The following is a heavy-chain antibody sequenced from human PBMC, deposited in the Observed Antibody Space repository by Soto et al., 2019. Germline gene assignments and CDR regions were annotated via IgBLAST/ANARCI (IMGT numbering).Heavy chain of an antibody. D-gene: IGHD3-3*01. J-gene: IGHJ5*02. V-gene: IGHV3-23*01. Sequence: EVQLLESGGGLVQPGGSLRLSCAASEFTFSSYAMSWVRQAPGKGLEWVSTISGSGGSTYYADSVRGRFTISRDNSKNTLYLQMNSLRAEDTAVYYCAKASSHDFRSGYPWFDPWGQGTLVTVSS. CDR2: ISGSGGST. CDR3: AKASSHDFRSGYPWFDP. CDR1: EFTFSSYA.